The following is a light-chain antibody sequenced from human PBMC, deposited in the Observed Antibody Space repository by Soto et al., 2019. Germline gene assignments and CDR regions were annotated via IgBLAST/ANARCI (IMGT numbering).Light chain of an antibody. CDR2: DAS. V-gene: IGKV1-5*01. J-gene: IGKJ1*01. CDR1: QSISRS. CDR3: QQCYMGWT. Sequence: DIQMTQSPSTLSASVGDRVTITCRASQSISRSLAWYQHQPGKAPKLLIYDASTLESGVPSRFSGIGSGTEFTLSISSLQPEDFGTYYCQQCYMGWTFGQGTKVEIK.